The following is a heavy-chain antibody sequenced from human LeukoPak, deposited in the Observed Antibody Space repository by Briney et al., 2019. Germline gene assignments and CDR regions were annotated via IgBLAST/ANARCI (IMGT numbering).Heavy chain of an antibody. V-gene: IGHV4-39*01. CDR3: ARHSIVGATTFDY. Sequence: SSETLSLTCTVSGGSISSSSYYWGWIRQPPGKGLEWIGSIYYSGSTYYNPSLKSRVTISVDTSKDQFSLKLSSVTAADTAVYYCARHSIVGATTFDYWGQGTLVTVSS. CDR2: IYYSGST. D-gene: IGHD1-26*01. J-gene: IGHJ4*02. CDR1: GGSISSSSYY.